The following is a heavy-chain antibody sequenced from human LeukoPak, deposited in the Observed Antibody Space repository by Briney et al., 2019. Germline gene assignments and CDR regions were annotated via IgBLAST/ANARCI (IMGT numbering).Heavy chain of an antibody. Sequence: ASVKVSCKASGYTFTGYYMHWVRPAPGQGLEWMGWINPNSGGTNYAQKFQGRVTMTRDTSISTAYMELSRLRSDDTAVYYCAGEYCSGGSCYYYFDYWGQGTLVTVAS. V-gene: IGHV1-2*02. CDR3: AGEYCSGGSCYYYFDY. CDR1: GYTFTGYY. D-gene: IGHD2-15*01. CDR2: INPNSGGT. J-gene: IGHJ4*02.